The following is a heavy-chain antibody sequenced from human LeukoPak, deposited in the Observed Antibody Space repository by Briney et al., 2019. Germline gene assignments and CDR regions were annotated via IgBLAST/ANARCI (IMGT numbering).Heavy chain of an antibody. CDR1: GYTFTGYY. CDR3: ARREWLTY. Sequence: ASVRVFCKASGYTFTGYYMHGVRHAPGQGLEGKRWYNPSSGDTNYAQKVQGSVTMTRDTSNSKAYMELSRLTADDTAVYYCARREWLTYWGQGTMVTVSS. V-gene: IGHV1-2*02. J-gene: IGHJ4*02. CDR2: YNPSSGDT. D-gene: IGHD3-3*01.